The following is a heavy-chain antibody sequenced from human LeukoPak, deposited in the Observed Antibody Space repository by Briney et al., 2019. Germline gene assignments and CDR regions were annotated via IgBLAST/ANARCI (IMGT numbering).Heavy chain of an antibody. CDR3: ARRIWFGELSPYYGMDV. J-gene: IGHJ6*02. Sequence: PSETLSLTCTVSGGSISSYYWSWIRQPPGKGLEWIGYIYHSGSTNYNPSLKSRVTISVDTSKNQFSLKLSSVTAADTAVYYCARRIWFGELSPYYGMDVWGQGTTVTVSS. CDR1: GGSISSYY. V-gene: IGHV4-59*08. D-gene: IGHD3-10*01. CDR2: IYHSGST.